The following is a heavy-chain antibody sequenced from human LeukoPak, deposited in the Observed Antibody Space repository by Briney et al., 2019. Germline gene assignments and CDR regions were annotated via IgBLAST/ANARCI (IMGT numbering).Heavy chain of an antibody. Sequence: SLKLSCKASGGTLSSYANSCVRQAPGQGLEWMGGIIPIFGTANYAQKFQGRVTITADESTSTAYMELSSLRSEDTAVYYCARGGRDGWNDVVDCWGQGTLVTVPS. CDR2: IIPIFGTA. CDR1: GGTLSSYA. V-gene: IGHV1-69*01. CDR3: ARGGRDGWNDVVDC. J-gene: IGHJ4*02. D-gene: IGHD1-1*01.